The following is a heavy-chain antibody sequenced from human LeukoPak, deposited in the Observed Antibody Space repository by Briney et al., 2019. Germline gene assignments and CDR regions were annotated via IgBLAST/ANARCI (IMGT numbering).Heavy chain of an antibody. V-gene: IGHV4-4*02. CDR3: ARGPKWLRNAFDI. CDR1: GGSISSSNW. CDR2: IYHSGST. D-gene: IGHD5-12*01. J-gene: IGHJ3*02. Sequence: SSETLSLTCAVSGGSISSSNWWSWVRQPPGKGLEWIGGIYHSGSTNYNPSLKSRVTISVDKSKNQFSLKLSSVTAADTAVYYCARGPKWLRNAFDIWGQGTMVTVSS.